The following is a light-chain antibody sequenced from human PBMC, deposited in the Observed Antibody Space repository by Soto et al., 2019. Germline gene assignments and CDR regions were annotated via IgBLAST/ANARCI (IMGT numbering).Light chain of an antibody. J-gene: IGKJ4*01. CDR1: EDITNS. V-gene: IGKV1-33*01. Sequence: DIQMAQCPSSLSASLGDRVTITCQASEDITNSLNWYQQKPGKAPNLLIYDASNLGEGVPSRFSGSGSGTDFTLTITSLQPEDIASYFCQQSDSLPPTFGGGTKVEMK. CDR2: DAS. CDR3: QQSDSLPPT.